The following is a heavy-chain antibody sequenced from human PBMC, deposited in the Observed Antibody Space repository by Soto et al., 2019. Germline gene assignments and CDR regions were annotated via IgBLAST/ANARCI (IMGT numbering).Heavy chain of an antibody. CDR1: GFTFSSYW. D-gene: IGHD3-10*01. Sequence: GGSLRLSCEASGFTFSSYWMHWVRQAPGKGLVYVSRIDPAWSTAYADSVKGRFTISRDNAKNTLYLQMDSLRAEDTAVYYCARAQSSATSKTLDYWGQGTLVTVSS. CDR2: IDPAWST. J-gene: IGHJ4*02. CDR3: ARAQSSATSKTLDY. V-gene: IGHV3-74*01.